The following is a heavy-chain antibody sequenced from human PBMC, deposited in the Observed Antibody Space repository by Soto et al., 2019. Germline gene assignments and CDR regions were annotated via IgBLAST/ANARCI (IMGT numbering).Heavy chain of an antibody. J-gene: IGHJ5*02. Sequence: GGSLRLSCAASGFTFSSYAMSWVRQAPGKGLEWVSAISGSGGSTYYADSVKGRFTISRDNSKNTLYLQMNSLRAEDTAVYYYAKNIFDTTPNGWFDPWGKATLVTVSS. CDR1: GFTFSSYA. CDR3: AKNIFDTTPNGWFDP. CDR2: ISGSGGST. D-gene: IGHD1-1*01. V-gene: IGHV3-23*01.